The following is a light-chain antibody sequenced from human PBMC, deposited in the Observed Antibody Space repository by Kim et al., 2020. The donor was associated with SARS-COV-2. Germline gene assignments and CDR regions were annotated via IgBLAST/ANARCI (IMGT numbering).Light chain of an antibody. V-gene: IGKV3-20*01. Sequence: EIVLTQSPVTVSLSPGDRASLSCRASHSVSSSYLAWYQQKPGQAPRLLIYGASSRATGIPDRFSGSGSRTDFTHTISRLEPEDVAVYYCQQYGSSPLTFGGGTKVDIK. CDR3: QQYGSSPLT. CDR2: GAS. CDR1: HSVSSSY. J-gene: IGKJ4*01.